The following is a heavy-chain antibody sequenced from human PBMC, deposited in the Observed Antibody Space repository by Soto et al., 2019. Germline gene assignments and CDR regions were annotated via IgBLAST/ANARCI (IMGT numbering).Heavy chain of an antibody. CDR2: IYYSGST. CDR1: GDSISSSY. CDR3: ARLYPNYASLTGSQLFAFDI. D-gene: IGHD3-9*01. J-gene: IGHJ3*02. V-gene: IGHV4-59*01. Sequence: QVQLQESGPGLVKPSETLSLTCAVSGDSISSSYWNWIRQPPGKGLEWIGYIYYSGSTNYNPSHKSRVSISVDTSKNQISLRVRSVTAADTAVYYCARLYPNYASLTGSQLFAFDIWGQGTMVTVSS.